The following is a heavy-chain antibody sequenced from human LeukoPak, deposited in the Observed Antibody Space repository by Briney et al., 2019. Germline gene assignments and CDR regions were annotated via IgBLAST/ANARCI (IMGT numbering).Heavy chain of an antibody. D-gene: IGHD4-17*01. CDR3: ARAPGEGWFDP. CDR2: IKQDGSEK. CDR1: VFTFRSYW. V-gene: IGHV3-7*01. Sequence: GGSLRLSCAASVFTFRSYWMSCVRQAPGKGGEWVASIKQDGSEKYYVDSVKGRFHISSDNAKNSLYLQMNSLRAEDTALYYCARAPGEGWFDPWGQGTLVTVSS. J-gene: IGHJ5*02.